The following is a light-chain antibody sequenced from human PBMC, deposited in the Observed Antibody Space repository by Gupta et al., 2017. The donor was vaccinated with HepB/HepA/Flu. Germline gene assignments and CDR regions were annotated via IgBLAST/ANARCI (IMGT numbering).Light chain of an antibody. J-gene: IGLJ3*02. CDR2: SKN. CDR1: SSNIGSNT. CDR3: AAWDDSLNGWV. Sequence: SVLTQPPSASGSPGQRVTISCSGSSSNIGSNTVNWYQQHPGTAPKLLIYSKNQRPSGVPDRFSGSKTGTSASLAISGRQYEEEADYYCAAWDDSLNGWVFGGGTKLTVL. V-gene: IGLV1-44*01.